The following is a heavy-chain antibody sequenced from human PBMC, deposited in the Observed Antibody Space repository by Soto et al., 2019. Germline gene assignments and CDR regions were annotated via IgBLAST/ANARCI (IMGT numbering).Heavy chain of an antibody. V-gene: IGHV4-4*07. CDR1: GGSISSYY. J-gene: IGHJ4*02. Sequence: SETLSLTCTVSGGSISSYYWSWIRQPAGKGLEWIGRIYTSGSTNYNPSLKSRVTMSVDTSKNQFSLRDEDTAVYYCAKEYGSTWIDHWGQGTPVTVSS. D-gene: IGHD6-13*01. CDR2: IYTSGST. CDR3: AKEYGSTWIDH.